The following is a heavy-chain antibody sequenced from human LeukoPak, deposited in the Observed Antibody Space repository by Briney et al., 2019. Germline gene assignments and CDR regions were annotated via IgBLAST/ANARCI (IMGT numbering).Heavy chain of an antibody. V-gene: IGHV4-39*07. CDR3: ARGAYDFWSGPPDAFDI. J-gene: IGHJ3*02. CDR1: GGSISSSSYY. D-gene: IGHD3-3*01. CDR2: IYYSGST. Sequence: SETLSLTCTVSGGSISSSSYYWGWIRQPPGKGLEWIGSIYYSGSTNYNPSLKSRVTISVDTSKNQFSLKLSSVTAADTAVYYCARGAYDFWSGPPDAFDIWGQGTMVTVSS.